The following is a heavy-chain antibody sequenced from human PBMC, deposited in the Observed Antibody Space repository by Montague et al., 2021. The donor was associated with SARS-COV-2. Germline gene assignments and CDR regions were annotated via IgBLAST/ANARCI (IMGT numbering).Heavy chain of an antibody. J-gene: IGHJ5*02. CDR3: AREEGSGYYWFDP. Sequence: SETLSLTCAVFGGSFSGSSWSWIRQSPGKGLEWIGEITPSGNSNYSPSLKSRATISVDTSKNQFSLRVTSVTVADTAAYYCAREEGSGYYWFDPWGPGTLVTVSS. D-gene: IGHD5-18*01. V-gene: IGHV4-34*01. CDR1: GGSFSGSS. CDR2: ITPSGNS.